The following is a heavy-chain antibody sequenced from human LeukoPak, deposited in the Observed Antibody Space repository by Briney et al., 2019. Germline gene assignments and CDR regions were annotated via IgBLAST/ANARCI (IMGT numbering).Heavy chain of an antibody. Sequence: ASAKVSCKASGGTFSSYAISRVRQAPGQGLEWMGGIIRIFGTANYAQKFQGRVTITADKSTSTAYMELNSLRSEDTAVYYCARGKLEGIDYWGQGALVTVSS. V-gene: IGHV1-69*06. CDR1: GGTFSSYA. CDR2: IIRIFGTA. J-gene: IGHJ4*02. CDR3: ARGKLEGIDY. D-gene: IGHD1-1*01.